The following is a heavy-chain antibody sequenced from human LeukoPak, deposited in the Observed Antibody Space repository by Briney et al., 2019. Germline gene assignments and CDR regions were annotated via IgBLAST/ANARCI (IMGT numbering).Heavy chain of an antibody. V-gene: IGHV5-51*01. D-gene: IGHD6-25*01. CDR2: IYPGDSDT. Sequence: GESLKISCKGSGYSFTTYWIAWVRQMPGKGLGWMGIIYPGDSDTRYSPSFQGQVSISAGKSFSTAYLQWSSLKASDTAMYYCARRAASSPWNYFEYWGQGTLVTVSS. CDR3: ARRAASSPWNYFEY. CDR1: GYSFTTYW. J-gene: IGHJ4*02.